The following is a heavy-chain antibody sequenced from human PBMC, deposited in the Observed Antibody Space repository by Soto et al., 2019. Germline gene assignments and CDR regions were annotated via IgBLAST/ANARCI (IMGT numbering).Heavy chain of an antibody. V-gene: IGHV3-15*07. J-gene: IGHJ6*02. CDR2: IKSKTDGGTT. Sequence: GGSLRLSCAASGFTFSNAWMNWVRQAPGKGLEWVGRIKSKTDGGTTDYAAPVKGRFTISRDDSKNTLYLQMNSLKTEDTAVYYCTTHRDYYYDSSGYHPGMDVWGQGTTVTVSS. D-gene: IGHD3-22*01. CDR1: GFTFSNAW. CDR3: TTHRDYYYDSSGYHPGMDV.